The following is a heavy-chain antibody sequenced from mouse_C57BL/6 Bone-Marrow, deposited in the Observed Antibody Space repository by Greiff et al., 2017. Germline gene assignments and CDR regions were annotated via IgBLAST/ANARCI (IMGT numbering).Heavy chain of an antibody. V-gene: IGHV5-9*01. Sequence: EVQLQQSGGGLVKPGGSLKLSCAASGFTFSSYTMSWVRQTPEKRLEWVATISGGGGNTYYPDSVKGRFTISRDNAKNTLYLQMSSLRSEDTALYYCARRTWVYYAMDYWGQGTSVTVSS. CDR3: ARRTWVYYAMDY. CDR1: GFTFSSYT. J-gene: IGHJ4*01. CDR2: ISGGGGNT.